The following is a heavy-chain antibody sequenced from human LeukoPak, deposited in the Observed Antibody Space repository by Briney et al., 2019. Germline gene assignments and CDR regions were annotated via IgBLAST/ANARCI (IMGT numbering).Heavy chain of an antibody. D-gene: IGHD2-21*02. Sequence: GGSLRLSCAASGFTVSSNYMSWVRQAPGKGLEWVSVIYSGGSTYYADSVKGRFTISRDNSKNTLYLQMNSLRAEDTAVYYCARAYVVVTATGAFDIWGQGTWSPSLQ. J-gene: IGHJ3*02. CDR3: ARAYVVVTATGAFDI. CDR1: GFTVSSNY. CDR2: IYSGGST. V-gene: IGHV3-53*01.